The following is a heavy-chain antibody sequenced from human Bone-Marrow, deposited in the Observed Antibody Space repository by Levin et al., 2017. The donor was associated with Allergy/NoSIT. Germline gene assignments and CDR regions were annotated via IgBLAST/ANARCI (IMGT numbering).Heavy chain of an antibody. CDR1: GYTFTGFG. Sequence: GESLKISCKASGYTFTGFGISWVRQAPGQGLEWMGWVSSYIGNTNYAQKFQGRVTMTTDTSTTTAYMELRSLRSDDTAVYYCARRGILVGASGWGYGMDVWGQGTTVTVSS. CDR3: ARRGILVGASGWGYGMDV. D-gene: IGHD1-26*01. CDR2: VSSYIGNT. V-gene: IGHV1-18*01. J-gene: IGHJ6*02.